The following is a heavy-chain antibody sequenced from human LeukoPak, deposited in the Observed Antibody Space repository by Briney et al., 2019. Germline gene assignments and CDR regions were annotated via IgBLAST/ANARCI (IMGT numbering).Heavy chain of an antibody. CDR3: ARSAYNYGGYMDV. Sequence: PGGSLRLSCAASGFTFNTYAMNWVRQAPGKGLEWVSSISSSTSYIYYADPVKGRFTISRDNAQNSLYLQMNSLRAEDTAVYYCARSAYNYGGYMDVWGKGTTVTVSS. V-gene: IGHV3-21*01. CDR1: GFTFNTYA. D-gene: IGHD5-18*01. J-gene: IGHJ6*03. CDR2: ISSSTSYI.